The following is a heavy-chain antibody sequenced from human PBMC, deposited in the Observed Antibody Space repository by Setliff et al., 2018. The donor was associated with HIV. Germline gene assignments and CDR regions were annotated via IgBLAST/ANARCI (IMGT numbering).Heavy chain of an antibody. CDR2: ISSSSSST. Sequence: GGSLRLSCVASGFTFSTYSMNWVRQAPGKGLEWISYISSSSSSTYYADSVKGRFTISRDNSKNTLYLQMNSLRAEDTAVYYCAKTLPTLYPPHDYYFAMDVWGQGTTVTVSS. CDR1: GFTFSTYS. D-gene: IGHD2-15*01. CDR3: AKTLPTLYPPHDYYFAMDV. J-gene: IGHJ6*02. V-gene: IGHV3-48*01.